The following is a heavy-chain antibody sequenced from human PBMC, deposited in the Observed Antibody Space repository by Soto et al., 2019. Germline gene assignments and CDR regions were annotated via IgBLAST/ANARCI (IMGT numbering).Heavy chain of an antibody. CDR3: TTVAAALAAAGDY. J-gene: IGHJ4*02. V-gene: IGHV3-15*02. D-gene: IGHD6-13*01. CDR1: GFTFSSAW. CDR2: IKSKTDGGTT. Sequence: EVQLVESGGTLVKPGGSLRLSCAASGFTFSSAWMTWVRQAPGKGLEWVGRIKSKTDGGTTDYAAPVKGRFTISRDDSKNTLYLQMQSLKTVDTAVYYCTTVAAALAAAGDYWGQGTLATVSS.